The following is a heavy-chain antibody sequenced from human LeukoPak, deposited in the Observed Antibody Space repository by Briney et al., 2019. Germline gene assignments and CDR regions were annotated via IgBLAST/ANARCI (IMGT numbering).Heavy chain of an antibody. CDR1: GYSFTSYW. V-gene: IGHV5-51*01. J-gene: IGHJ5*02. Sequence: GESLKISCKGSGYSFTSYWIGWVRQMPGKGLEWMGIIYPGDSDTRYSPSFQGQVTISADKSISTAYLQWSSLKASDTAMYYCARRGRYSGSYREDNWFDPWGQGTLVTVSS. CDR3: ARRGRYSGSYREDNWFDP. CDR2: IYPGDSDT. D-gene: IGHD1-26*01.